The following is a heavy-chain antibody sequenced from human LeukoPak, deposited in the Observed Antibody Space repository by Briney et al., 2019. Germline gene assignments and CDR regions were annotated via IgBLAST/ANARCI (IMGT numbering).Heavy chain of an antibody. D-gene: IGHD4-17*01. Sequence: ASVKVSCKASGYTFTGYYMHWVRQAPGQGLEWMGWINPNSGSTNYAQKFQGRVTMTRDTSISTAYMELSRLRSDDTAVYYCARPLDYGDYDYWGQGTLVTVSS. J-gene: IGHJ4*02. CDR3: ARPLDYGDYDY. CDR1: GYTFTGYY. CDR2: INPNSGST. V-gene: IGHV1-2*02.